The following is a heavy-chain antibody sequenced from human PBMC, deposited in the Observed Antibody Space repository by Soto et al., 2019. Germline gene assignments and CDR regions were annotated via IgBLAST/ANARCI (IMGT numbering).Heavy chain of an antibody. D-gene: IGHD1-26*01. CDR3: ARATTNGSVGY. Sequence: GGSLRLSCAASGCTFSSYWMHWVRQATEKGLVWVSRINSDGRSTSYADSVKGRFTISRDNAKNTLYLQMNSLRAEDTALYYCARATTNGSVGYWGQGTLVTVSS. V-gene: IGHV3-74*01. CDR2: INSDGRST. CDR1: GCTFSSYW. J-gene: IGHJ4*02.